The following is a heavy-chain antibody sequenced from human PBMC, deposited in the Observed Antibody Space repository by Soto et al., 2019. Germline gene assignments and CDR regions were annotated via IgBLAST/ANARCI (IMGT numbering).Heavy chain of an antibody. CDR1: GGSISSGGYY. V-gene: IGHV4-31*03. D-gene: IGHD3-10*01. Sequence: SETLSLTCTVSGGSISSGGYYWSWIRQHPGKGLEWIGYIYYSGSTYYNPSLKSRVTISVDTSKNQFSLKLSSVTAADTAVYYCATNSGSYVPDAFDIWGQGTMVTVSS. J-gene: IGHJ3*02. CDR3: ATNSGSYVPDAFDI. CDR2: IYYSGST.